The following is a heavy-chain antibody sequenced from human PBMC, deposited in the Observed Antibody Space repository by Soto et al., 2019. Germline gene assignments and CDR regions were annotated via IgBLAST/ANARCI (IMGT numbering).Heavy chain of an antibody. CDR2: IIPIFGTA. J-gene: IGHJ6*02. CDR3: ARPLLAYCGGDCYSPTQKPWLYYYYYGMDV. V-gene: IGHV1-69*13. CDR1: GGTFSSYA. Sequence: ASVKVSCKASGGTFSSYAISWVRQAPGQGLEWMGGIIPIFGTANYAQKFQGRVTITADESTSTAYMELSSLRSEDTAVYYCARPLLAYCGGDCYSPTQKPWLYYYYYGMDVWGQGTTVTVSS. D-gene: IGHD2-21*02.